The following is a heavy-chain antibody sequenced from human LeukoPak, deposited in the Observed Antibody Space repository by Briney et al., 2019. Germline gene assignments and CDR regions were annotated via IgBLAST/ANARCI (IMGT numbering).Heavy chain of an antibody. Sequence: GGSLRLSCAASGFTFSNAWTSWVRQAPGKGLEWVSAISGSGGSTYYADSVKGRFTISRDNSKNTLYLQMNSLRAEDTAVYYCARVPIGNWDWYFDLWGRGTLVTVSS. CDR1: GFTFSNAW. V-gene: IGHV3-23*01. J-gene: IGHJ2*01. CDR2: ISGSGGST. D-gene: IGHD1-26*01. CDR3: ARVPIGNWDWYFDL.